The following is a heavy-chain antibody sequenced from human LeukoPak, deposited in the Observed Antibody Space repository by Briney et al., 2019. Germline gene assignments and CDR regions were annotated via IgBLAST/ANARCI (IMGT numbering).Heavy chain of an antibody. CDR1: GFTFDDYA. D-gene: IGHD3-10*01. CDR2: IRWNSGSI. Sequence: GGSLRLSCAASGFTFDDYAMHWVRQAPGKGLEWVSGIRWNSGSIGYADSEKGRFTISRDNAKNSLYLQMNSLRAEDTALYYCAKDIAGLWFGAFDYWGQGTLVTVSS. CDR3: AKDIAGLWFGAFDY. J-gene: IGHJ4*02. V-gene: IGHV3-9*01.